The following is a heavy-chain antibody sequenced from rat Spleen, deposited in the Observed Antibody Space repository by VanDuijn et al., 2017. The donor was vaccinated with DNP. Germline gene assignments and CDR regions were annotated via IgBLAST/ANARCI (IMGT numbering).Heavy chain of an antibody. D-gene: IGHD4-3*01. CDR3: ARSGIIREVGAMDA. CDR1: GLSLTSNS. Sequence: QVQLKESGPGLVQPSQTLSLTCTVSGLSLTSNSVSWIRQPPGKGLEWIAAISSGGSPYYNSALKSRLSISRDTSKSQVFLKMNSLQTEDTAMYFCARSGIIREVGAMDAWGQGTSVTVSS. CDR2: ISSGGSP. V-gene: IGHV2-6*01. J-gene: IGHJ4*01.